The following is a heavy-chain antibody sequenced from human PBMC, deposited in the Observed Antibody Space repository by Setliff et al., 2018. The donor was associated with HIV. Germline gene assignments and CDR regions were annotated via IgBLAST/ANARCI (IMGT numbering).Heavy chain of an antibody. J-gene: IGHJ3*02. D-gene: IGHD3-3*01. Sequence: SETLSLTCTVSGGSISSRNWWSWVRQPPGKGLEWIGEIYHSGSTNYNPSLKSRVTISVDKSTNQVSLKLNSVTAADTAVYYCARAPGEAYNFWSDYKVAGAFDIWGQGTRVTVSS. CDR1: GGSISSRNW. CDR2: IYHSGST. V-gene: IGHV4-4*02. CDR3: ARAPGEAYNFWSDYKVAGAFDI.